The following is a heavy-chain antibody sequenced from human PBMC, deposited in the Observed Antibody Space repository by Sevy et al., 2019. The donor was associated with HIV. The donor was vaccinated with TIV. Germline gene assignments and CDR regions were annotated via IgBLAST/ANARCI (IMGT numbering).Heavy chain of an antibody. V-gene: IGHV4-39*01. CDR2: IYYSGST. J-gene: IGHJ4*02. Sequence: WVRQAPGKGLEWIGSIYYSGSTYYNPSLKSRVTISVDTSKNQFSLKLSSVTAADTAVYYCARPYYDILTGYYYFDYWGQGTLVTVSS. D-gene: IGHD3-9*01. CDR3: ARPYYDILTGYYYFDY.